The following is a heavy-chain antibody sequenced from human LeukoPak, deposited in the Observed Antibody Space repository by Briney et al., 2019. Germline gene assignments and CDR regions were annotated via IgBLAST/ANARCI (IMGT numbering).Heavy chain of an antibody. D-gene: IGHD4-11*01. CDR2: ISWNSGSI. Sequence: GRSLRLSCAASGFTFDDYAMHWVRQAPGKGLEWVSGISWNSGSIGYADSVKGRFTISRDNAKNSLYLQMNSLRAEDTASYYCAKASTVTTKYAFDIWGQGTMVTVSS. V-gene: IGHV3-9*01. CDR3: AKASTVTTKYAFDI. CDR1: GFTFDDYA. J-gene: IGHJ3*02.